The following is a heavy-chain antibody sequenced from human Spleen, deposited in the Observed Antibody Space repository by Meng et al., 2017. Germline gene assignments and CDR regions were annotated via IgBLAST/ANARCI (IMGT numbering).Heavy chain of an antibody. D-gene: IGHD3-10*01. V-gene: IGHV1-69*10. J-gene: IGHJ4*02. CDR3: SRGTPGRRYADY. CDR1: GGLFSSYI. CDR2: VIPMFGEA. Sequence: QVQLVQSGAAVKKPGSSVKVSCKSSGGLFSSYIISWVRQAPVQGLEWMGGVIPMFGEANYAQKFQGRVTITADKSTGTAYMELRNLRSDDTAVYYCSRGTPGRRYADYWGQGTLVTVSS.